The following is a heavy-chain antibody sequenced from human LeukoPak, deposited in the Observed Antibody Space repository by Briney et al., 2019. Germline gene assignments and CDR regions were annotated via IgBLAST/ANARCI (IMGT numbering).Heavy chain of an antibody. Sequence: SVKVSCKASGGTFSSYAISWVRQAPGQGLEWMGGIIPIFGTANYAQKLQGRVTITADKSTSTAYMELSSLRSEDTAVYYCAQAVAQWLLPGRNNWFDPWGQGTLVTVSS. J-gene: IGHJ5*02. CDR2: IIPIFGTA. CDR3: AQAVAQWLLPGRNNWFDP. V-gene: IGHV1-69*06. D-gene: IGHD6-19*01. CDR1: GGTFSSYA.